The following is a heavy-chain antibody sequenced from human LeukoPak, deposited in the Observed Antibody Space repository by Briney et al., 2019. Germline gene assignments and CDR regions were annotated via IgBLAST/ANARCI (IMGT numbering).Heavy chain of an antibody. Sequence: ASVKVSCKAPGDTFTNYYLHWVRQAPGQGLEWMGIVNPTGSSTIYAQKFQGRVTMTRDTSTSTVNMELSSLRSEDTAVYYCARGELLGDVTYYGLDVWGQGTVVTVSS. V-gene: IGHV1-46*01. CDR2: VNPTGSST. CDR3: ARGELLGDVTYYGLDV. D-gene: IGHD3-16*01. CDR1: GDTFTNYY. J-gene: IGHJ6*02.